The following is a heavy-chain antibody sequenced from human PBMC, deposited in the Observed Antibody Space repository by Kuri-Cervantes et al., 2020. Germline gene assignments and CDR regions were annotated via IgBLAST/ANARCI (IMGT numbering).Heavy chain of an antibody. CDR3: ARHADYNLDY. J-gene: IGHJ4*02. CDR2: ISSSSTYI. Sequence: GESLKISCAASGFTFSDYYMSWIRQAPGKGLEWVSSISSSSTYIYYADSVKGRFTISGDNAKNSVYLHMNNVRVEDTAVYYCARHADYNLDYWGQGTLVTVSS. CDR1: GFTFSDYY. D-gene: IGHD4/OR15-4a*01. V-gene: IGHV3-11*06.